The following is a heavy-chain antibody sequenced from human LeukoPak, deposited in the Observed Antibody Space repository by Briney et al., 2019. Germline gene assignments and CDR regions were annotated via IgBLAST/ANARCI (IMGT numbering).Heavy chain of an antibody. Sequence: ASVKVSCKVSGYTLTELSMHWVRQAPGEGLEWMGGFDPEDGETIYAQKFQGRVTMTEDTSTDTAYMELSSLRSEDTAVYYCATDLISSGWSIFDYWGQGTLVTVSS. D-gene: IGHD6-19*01. CDR3: ATDLISSGWSIFDY. CDR2: FDPEDGET. V-gene: IGHV1-24*01. J-gene: IGHJ4*02. CDR1: GYTLTELS.